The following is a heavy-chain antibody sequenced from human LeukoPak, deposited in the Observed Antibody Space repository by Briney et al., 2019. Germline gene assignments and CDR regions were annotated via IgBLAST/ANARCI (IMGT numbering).Heavy chain of an antibody. CDR2: INHTGGT. CDR3: ARSSYYYGADAYDI. D-gene: IGHD3-10*01. Sequence: SETLSLTCAVYGGSFSGYYWTWIRQSPGKGLEWIGEINHTGGTNYNPSLKSRVTISVDTSKKQFSLKLSSVTAADTAVYYCARSSYYYGADAYDIWGQGTMVTVSS. V-gene: IGHV4-34*01. J-gene: IGHJ3*02. CDR1: GGSFSGYY.